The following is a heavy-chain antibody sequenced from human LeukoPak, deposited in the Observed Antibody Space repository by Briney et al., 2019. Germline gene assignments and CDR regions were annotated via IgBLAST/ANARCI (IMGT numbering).Heavy chain of an antibody. J-gene: IGHJ4*02. D-gene: IGHD6-13*01. Sequence: GVSVRLSCAASGFTVSNNYMSWVRQAPGKGLEWVSVMYRGGSTYYADSVQGRFTMSRDNSKNTLYLQMNSLRAEDTAVYYCARDGGVAAGYWGQGTLVTASS. CDR2: MYRGGST. V-gene: IGHV3-66*01. CDR3: ARDGGVAAGY. CDR1: GFTVSNNY.